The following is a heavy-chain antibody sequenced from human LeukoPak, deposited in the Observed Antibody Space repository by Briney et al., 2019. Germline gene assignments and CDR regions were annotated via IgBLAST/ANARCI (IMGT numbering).Heavy chain of an antibody. D-gene: IGHD6-6*01. Sequence: KPSETLSLTCSVSGDSISSSSYYWGWIRQPPGKGLEWIGSINYNGNTYYNASLKSRVTISVDTSNNQFSLKLSSVTAADTAVYYCASPSSSSSTYDYWGQGTLVTVSS. V-gene: IGHV4-39*01. CDR1: GDSISSSSYY. CDR3: ASPSSSSSTYDY. J-gene: IGHJ4*02. CDR2: INYNGNT.